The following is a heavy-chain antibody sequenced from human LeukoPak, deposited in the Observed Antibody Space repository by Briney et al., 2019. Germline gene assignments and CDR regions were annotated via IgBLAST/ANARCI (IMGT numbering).Heavy chain of an antibody. J-gene: IGHJ5*02. D-gene: IGHD6-13*01. CDR2: ISSSSDYI. CDR3: ARDRSHQRRFHSSREENWFDP. V-gene: IGHV3-21*01. CDR1: EFTFSSYS. Sequence: GGSLRLSCAASEFTFSSYSMNWVRQAPGKGLEWVSSISSSSDYIYYADSVKGRFTISRDNAKNSLYLQMNSLRAEDTAVYYCARDRSHQRRFHSSREENWFDPWGPGTLVTVSS.